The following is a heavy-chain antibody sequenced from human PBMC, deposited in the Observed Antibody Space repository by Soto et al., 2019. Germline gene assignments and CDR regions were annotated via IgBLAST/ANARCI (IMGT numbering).Heavy chain of an antibody. CDR1: GFTFSSYA. CDR2: ISYDGSNK. V-gene: IGHV3-30-3*01. J-gene: IGHJ5*02. CDR3: ARGPHCSGGSCYSGWLDP. D-gene: IGHD2-15*01. Sequence: GGSLSLSCAASGFTFSSYAMHWVRQAPGKGLEWVAVISYDGSNKYYADSVKGRFTISRDNSKNTLYLQMNSLRAEDTAVYYCARGPHCSGGSCYSGWLDPWGQGTLVTVSS.